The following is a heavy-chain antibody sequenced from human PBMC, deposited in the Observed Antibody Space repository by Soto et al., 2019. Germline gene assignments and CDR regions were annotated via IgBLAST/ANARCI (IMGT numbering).Heavy chain of an antibody. D-gene: IGHD3-10*01. CDR2: ISGSGGST. CDR3: ARAEGVTMVYTYYYYMDV. CDR1: GFIFSSYA. J-gene: IGHJ6*03. Sequence: GGSLRLSCAASGFIFSSYAMSWVRQVPGKGLEWVSTISGSGGSTYYADSVKGRLTISRDNSKNMLYLQMNSLRAEDTAVYYCARAEGVTMVYTYYYYMDVWGKGTTVTVSS. V-gene: IGHV3-23*01.